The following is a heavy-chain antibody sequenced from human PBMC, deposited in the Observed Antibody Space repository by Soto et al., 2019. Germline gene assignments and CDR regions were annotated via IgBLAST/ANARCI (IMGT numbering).Heavy chain of an antibody. V-gene: IGHV1-3*01. D-gene: IGHD6-13*01. CDR2: INAGNGNT. CDR1: GYTFTRYN. CDR3: ARGVTDDSSSWFGTWFDP. J-gene: IGHJ5*02. Sequence: ASVKVSCKASGYTFTRYNMHWVRQAPGQRLEWMGWINAGNGNTKYSQKFQGRVTITRDTSANTAYMELSSLISEDTAVYYCARGVTDDSSSWFGTWFDPWGQGTPVTVSS.